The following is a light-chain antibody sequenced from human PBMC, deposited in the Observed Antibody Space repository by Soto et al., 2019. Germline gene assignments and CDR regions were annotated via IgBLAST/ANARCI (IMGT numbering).Light chain of an antibody. Sequence: QSALTKSPSASGTPGQRVTISCSGSSSNIGSNAVYWYQQFPGTAPKLLIYRNNQRPSGVPDRFSGSKSGTSASLAISGLRSEDEADYYCTAWDDSLSGRVFGGGTKLTVL. CDR1: SSNIGSNA. V-gene: IGLV1-47*01. J-gene: IGLJ3*02. CDR3: TAWDDSLSGRV. CDR2: RNN.